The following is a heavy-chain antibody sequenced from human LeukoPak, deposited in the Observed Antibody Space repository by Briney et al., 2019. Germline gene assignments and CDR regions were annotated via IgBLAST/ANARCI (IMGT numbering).Heavy chain of an antibody. CDR1: GGSFSGYY. Sequence: SETLSLTCAVYGGSFSGYYWSWIRQPPGKGLEWIGEINHSGGTNYNPSLKSRVTISVDTSKNQFSLKLSSVTAADTAVYYCARFGYSYGYKDYWGQGTLVTVSS. D-gene: IGHD5-18*01. CDR2: INHSGGT. CDR3: ARFGYSYGYKDY. J-gene: IGHJ4*02. V-gene: IGHV4-34*01.